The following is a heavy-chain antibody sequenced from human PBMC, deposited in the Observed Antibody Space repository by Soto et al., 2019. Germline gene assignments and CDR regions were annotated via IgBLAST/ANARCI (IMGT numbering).Heavy chain of an antibody. CDR2: ILPIFDEP. D-gene: IGHD1-20*01. CDR1: GGTLSKFG. J-gene: IGHJ3*01. Sequence: QVQLVQSGAELRRPGSSVRVSCKASGGTLSKFGITWFRQAPGQRPEWMGNILPIFDEPTYAFTLKNRLNIVADQANDVVYMEWGSLTSEDTAIYSCAKDRPYNLRGYIRHHDASDVWGQGT. V-gene: IGHV1-69*18. CDR3: AKDRPYNLRGYIRHHDASDV.